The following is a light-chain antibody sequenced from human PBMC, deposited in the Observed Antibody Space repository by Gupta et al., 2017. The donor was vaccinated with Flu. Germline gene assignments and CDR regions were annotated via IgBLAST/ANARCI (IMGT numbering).Light chain of an antibody. V-gene: IGKV1-39*01. Sequence: EIQMTQSPSSLSASVGDRVTINCRASPSIRNYLNWYQQRPGKAPKLLIYGISTLHNGVPSRFSGSGYGTDFTLTITSLQPEDVATYYCKQTSSAPRTFGQGTKVEIK. CDR1: PSIRNY. CDR3: KQTSSAPRT. CDR2: GIS. J-gene: IGKJ1*01.